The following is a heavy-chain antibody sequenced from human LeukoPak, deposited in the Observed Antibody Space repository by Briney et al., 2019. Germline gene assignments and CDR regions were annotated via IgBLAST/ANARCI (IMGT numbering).Heavy chain of an antibody. J-gene: IGHJ4*02. CDR2: ISSSSSYI. V-gene: IGHV3-21*01. CDR1: GFTFSSYS. Sequence: PGGSLRLSCAASGFTFSSYSMNWVRQAPGKGLEWVSSISSSSSYIYYADSVKGRFTISRDNAKNSLYLQMNSPRAEDTAVYYCARGSRSSGWYSDYWGQGTLVTVSS. D-gene: IGHD6-19*01. CDR3: ARGSRSSGWYSDY.